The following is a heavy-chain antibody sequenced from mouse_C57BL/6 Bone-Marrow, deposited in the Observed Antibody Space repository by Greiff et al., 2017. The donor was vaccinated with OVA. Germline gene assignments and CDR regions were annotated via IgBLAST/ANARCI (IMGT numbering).Heavy chain of an antibody. CDR2: ISNGGGST. Sequence: EVNVVESGGGLVQPGGSLKLSCAASGFTFSDYYMYWVRQTPEKRLEWVAYISNGGGSTYYPDTVKGRFTISRDNAKNTLYLQMSRLKSEDTAMYYCARSPYYYGSMDYWGQGTSVTVSS. CDR3: ARSPYYYGSMDY. V-gene: IGHV5-12*01. CDR1: GFTFSDYY. D-gene: IGHD1-1*01. J-gene: IGHJ4*01.